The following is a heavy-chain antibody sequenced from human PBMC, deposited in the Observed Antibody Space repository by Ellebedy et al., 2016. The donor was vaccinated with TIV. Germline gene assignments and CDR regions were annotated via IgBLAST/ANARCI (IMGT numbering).Heavy chain of an antibody. CDR1: GFTVSSNY. D-gene: IGHD3-16*01. Sequence: GESLKISCAASGFTVSSNYMSWVRQAPGKGLAWVSVIYSGGSPYYADSVKGRFTISRDNSKNTLYLQMNSLRAEDTAVYYCARGRGYHGVGADYFDQWGQGTLVTVSS. J-gene: IGHJ4*02. V-gene: IGHV3-66*01. CDR3: ARGRGYHGVGADYFDQ. CDR2: IYSGGSP.